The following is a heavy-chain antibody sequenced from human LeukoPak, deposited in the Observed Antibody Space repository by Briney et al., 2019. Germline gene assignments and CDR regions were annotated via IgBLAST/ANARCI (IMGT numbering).Heavy chain of an antibody. CDR1: GFSFSSYA. J-gene: IGHJ4*02. D-gene: IGHD5-24*01. CDR3: AREGEDGYNLDY. Sequence: GGSLRLSCAVSGFSFSSYARHWVRQPPGKGLEYVSAISSNGGSTYYANSVKGRFTISRENSKNTLYLQMGSLRAEDMAVYYCAREGEDGYNLDYWGQGTLVTVSS. V-gene: IGHV3-64*01. CDR2: ISSNGGST.